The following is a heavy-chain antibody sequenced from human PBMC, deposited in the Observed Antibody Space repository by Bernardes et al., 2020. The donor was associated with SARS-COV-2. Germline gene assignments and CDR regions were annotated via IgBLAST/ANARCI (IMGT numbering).Heavy chain of an antibody. J-gene: IGHJ4*02. CDR2: ISGSGDGT. D-gene: IGHD6-13*01. V-gene: IGHV3-23*01. CDR3: VKDRPASGWYY. Sequence: GGYLSLSCAGSGFIFSSDYLAWVRQAPGKGLEWVSAISGSGDGTYYADSLRGRFTVSRDNSKNTLYLQLNSLRVEDTAVYFCVKDRPASGWYYWGQGTQVTVSS. CDR1: GFIFSSDY.